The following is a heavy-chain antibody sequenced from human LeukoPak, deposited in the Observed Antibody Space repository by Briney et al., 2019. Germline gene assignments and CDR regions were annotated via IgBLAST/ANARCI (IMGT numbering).Heavy chain of an antibody. D-gene: IGHD3-3*01. J-gene: IGHJ4*02. CDR3: AKENWSEALEYFDY. CDR1: GFSLSSYA. Sequence: PAGSLTLSCAASGFSLSSYAMSWVRQAPGKGLEWVSAISGSGGSTYYADSVKGRFTISRDNSKNTLYLQMNSLRAEDTAVYYCAKENWSEALEYFDYWGQGTLVTVSS. CDR2: ISGSGGST. V-gene: IGHV3-23*01.